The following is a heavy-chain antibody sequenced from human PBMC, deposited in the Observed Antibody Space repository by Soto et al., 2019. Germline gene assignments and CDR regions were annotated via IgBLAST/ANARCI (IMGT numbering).Heavy chain of an antibody. D-gene: IGHD3-10*01. J-gene: IGHJ4*02. CDR2: INPNSGGT. CDR1: GYTFTGYY. CDR3: AGGARGGINSRFLDD. Sequence: ASVKVSCKASGYTFTGYYMHWVRQAPGQGLEWMGWINPNSGGTNYAQKFQGWVTMTRDTSISTAYMELSRLRSDDTAVYYCAGGARGGINSRFLDDWGQGSLVPVSS. V-gene: IGHV1-2*04.